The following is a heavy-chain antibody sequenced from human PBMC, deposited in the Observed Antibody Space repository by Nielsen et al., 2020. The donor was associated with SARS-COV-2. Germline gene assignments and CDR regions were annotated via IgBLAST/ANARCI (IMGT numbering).Heavy chain of an antibody. D-gene: IGHD5-18*01. CDR3: AKDNSGYSYGEFDY. J-gene: IGHJ4*02. V-gene: IGHV3-30-3*01. CDR1: GFTFSSYA. Sequence: GGSLRLSCAASGFTFSSYAMHWVRQAPGKGLEWVAVISYDGSNKYYADSVKGRFTISRDNSKNTLYLQMNSLRAEDTAVYYCAKDNSGYSYGEFDYWGQGTRVTVSS. CDR2: ISYDGSNK.